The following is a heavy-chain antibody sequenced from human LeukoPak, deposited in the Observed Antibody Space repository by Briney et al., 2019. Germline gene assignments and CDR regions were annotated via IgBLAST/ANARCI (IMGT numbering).Heavy chain of an antibody. CDR2: INSDGSST. V-gene: IGHV3-74*01. D-gene: IGHD5-24*01. J-gene: IGHJ4*02. CDR1: GFTFSSYW. Sequence: PGGSLRLSCAPSGFTFSSYWMHWVRQAPGKGLVWVSRINSDGSSTSYADSVKGRFTISRDNAKNTLYLQMNSLSGEDTAAYYCGTSTKGHNYVDYWGQGTLVTVSS. CDR3: GTSTKGHNYVDY.